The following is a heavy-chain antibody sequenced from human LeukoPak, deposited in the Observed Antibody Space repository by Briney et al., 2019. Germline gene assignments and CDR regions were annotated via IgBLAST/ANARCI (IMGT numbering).Heavy chain of an antibody. D-gene: IGHD3-22*01. CDR2: ISGSGGST. V-gene: IGHV3-23*01. CDR1: GFTFSSYA. J-gene: IGHJ4*02. CDR3: ARGLRVITSFFDY. Sequence: GGSLRLSCAASGFTFSSYAMSWVRQAPGKGLEWVSAISGSGGSTYYADSVKGRFTISRDNAKNSLYLQMNSLRAEDTAVYYCARGLRVITSFFDYWGQGTLVTVSS.